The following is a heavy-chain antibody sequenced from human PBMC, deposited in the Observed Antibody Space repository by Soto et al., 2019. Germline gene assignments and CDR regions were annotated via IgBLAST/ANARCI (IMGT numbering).Heavy chain of an antibody. D-gene: IGHD3-16*01. CDR3: GGGHYFSDY. Sequence: QVQLVESGGGVVQPGRSLRLSCAASGFTFSSYGMHWVRQAPGKGLEWVALISNDGSNKYYVDSVKGRFTISRDNSKNTLYLQMNSLRAEDPAVYYCGGGHYFSDYWGQGTLITVSS. CDR2: ISNDGSNK. CDR1: GFTFSSYG. V-gene: IGHV3-30*03. J-gene: IGHJ4*02.